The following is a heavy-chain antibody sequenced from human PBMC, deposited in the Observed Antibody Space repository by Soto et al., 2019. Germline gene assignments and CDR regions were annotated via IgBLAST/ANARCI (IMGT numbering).Heavy chain of an antibody. Sequence: QVQLVQSGAEVKKPGASVKVSCKASGYTFTSYGISWVRQAPGQGLEWMGWISGYNGDTNYAQKYQGRVTMTTDTSTSTAYMELRSLKSDDTAVYYCARAPQTVAGAGIWYWGQGTLVTVSS. CDR3: ARAPQTVAGAGIWY. D-gene: IGHD6-13*01. CDR1: GYTFTSYG. J-gene: IGHJ4*02. CDR2: ISGYNGDT. V-gene: IGHV1-18*01.